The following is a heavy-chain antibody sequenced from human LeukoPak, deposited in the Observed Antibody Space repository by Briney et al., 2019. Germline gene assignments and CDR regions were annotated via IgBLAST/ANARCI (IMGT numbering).Heavy chain of an antibody. Sequence: VKPGGSLRLSCTASGLTFSTSGFNWVRQAPGKGLEWVASIGPTGSDRYHADSIKGRFTISRDNANNFLYLQMNSLRAEYTAVYYCATETNGRHYDYWGQGTLLTVSS. D-gene: IGHD1-14*01. CDR1: GLTFSTSG. CDR3: ATETNGRHYDY. V-gene: IGHV3-21*06. CDR2: IGPTGSDR. J-gene: IGHJ4*02.